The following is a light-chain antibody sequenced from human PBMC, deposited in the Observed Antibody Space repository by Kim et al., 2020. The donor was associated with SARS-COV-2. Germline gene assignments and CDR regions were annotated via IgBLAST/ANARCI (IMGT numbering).Light chain of an antibody. CDR3: QQDNNVYT. V-gene: IGKV3-15*01. Sequence: EIVLTQSPATLSLSPGERATLSCRASQSVSSNLAWYQQKPGQAPRLLLYGASTRATDIPARFSGSGSGTEFTLTISSLESEDFAVYYCQQDNNVYTFGQGTKLEI. CDR1: QSVSSN. CDR2: GAS. J-gene: IGKJ2*01.